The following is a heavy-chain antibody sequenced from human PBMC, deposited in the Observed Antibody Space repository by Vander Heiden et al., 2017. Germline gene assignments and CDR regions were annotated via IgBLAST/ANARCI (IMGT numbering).Heavy chain of an antibody. CDR1: GFTSSGYA. D-gene: IGHD2-2*01. CDR2: ISYDGSNK. Sequence: QVQLVESGGGVVQPGRSLRLSCAASGFTSSGYAMHWVRQAPGKGLEWVAVISYDGSNKYYADSVKGRFTISRDNSKNTLYLQMNSLRAEDTAVYYCARDSNPGYQLLSFDYWGQGTLVTVSS. CDR3: ARDSNPGYQLLSFDY. V-gene: IGHV3-30*04. J-gene: IGHJ4*02.